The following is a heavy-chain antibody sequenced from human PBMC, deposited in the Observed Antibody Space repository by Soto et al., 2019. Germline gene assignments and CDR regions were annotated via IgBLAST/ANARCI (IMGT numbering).Heavy chain of an antibody. CDR2: IIPIFGTA. CDR1: GGTFSSYA. Sequence: GASVKVSCKASGGTFSSYAISWVRQAPGQGLEWMGGIIPIFGTANYAQKFQGRVTITADESTSTAYMELSSLRSEDTAVYYCARGLVNSGSYLGYDAFDIWGQGTMVTV. CDR3: ARGLVNSGSYLGYDAFDI. V-gene: IGHV1-69*13. D-gene: IGHD1-26*01. J-gene: IGHJ3*02.